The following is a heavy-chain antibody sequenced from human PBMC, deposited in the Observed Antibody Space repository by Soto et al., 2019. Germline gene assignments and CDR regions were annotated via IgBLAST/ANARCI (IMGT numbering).Heavy chain of an antibody. J-gene: IGHJ4*02. CDR3: AKENTPDYGDYVDY. D-gene: IGHD4-17*01. Sequence: PGGSLRLSCAASGFTFSSYGMSWVRQSPGKGLKWISSISGSGTSTYYADSVKGRFTISRDNSKNTMYLQMSSLRAEDTALYFCAKENTPDYGDYVDYWGQGTLVTVSS. CDR2: ISGSGTST. CDR1: GFTFSSYG. V-gene: IGHV3-23*01.